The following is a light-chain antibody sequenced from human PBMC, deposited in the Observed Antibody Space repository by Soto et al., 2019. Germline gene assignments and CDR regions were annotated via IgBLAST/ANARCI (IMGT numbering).Light chain of an antibody. Sequence: VLTQTPSVSGAPGQKITMSCTGSSSNIGAGYDVHWYQQKPGQAPVLVVSDDGDRPSGIPERFSGSKSENTATLTVSRVEAEDEADFYCQVWETSSDHPVVFGGGTKVTVL. CDR1: SNIGAGYD. CDR3: QVWETSSDHPVV. V-gene: IGLV3-21*02. J-gene: IGLJ2*01. CDR2: DDG.